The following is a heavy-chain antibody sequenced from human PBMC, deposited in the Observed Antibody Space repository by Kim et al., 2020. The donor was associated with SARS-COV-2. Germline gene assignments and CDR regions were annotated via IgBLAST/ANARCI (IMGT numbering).Heavy chain of an antibody. V-gene: IGHV3-33*01. Sequence: YADPVKGRFTISRDNSKNTLYLQMNSMRAEDTAVYYCAREVLDSSGSFDYWGQGTLVTVSS. D-gene: IGHD3-22*01. CDR3: AREVLDSSGSFDY. J-gene: IGHJ4*02.